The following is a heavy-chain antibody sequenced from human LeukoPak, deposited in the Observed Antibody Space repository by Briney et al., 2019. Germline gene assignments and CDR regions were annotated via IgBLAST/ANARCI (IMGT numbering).Heavy chain of an antibody. CDR3: AKRSTVVVVAVPYFDY. J-gene: IGHJ4*02. V-gene: IGHV3-23*01. Sequence: AGGSLRLSCAASGFTFSSYAMSWVRQAPGKGLEWVSAISGSGGSTYYADSVKGRFTISRDNSKNTLYLQMNSLRAEDTAVYYCAKRSTVVVVAVPYFDYWGQGTLVTVSS. CDR1: GFTFSSYA. CDR2: ISGSGGST. D-gene: IGHD2-15*01.